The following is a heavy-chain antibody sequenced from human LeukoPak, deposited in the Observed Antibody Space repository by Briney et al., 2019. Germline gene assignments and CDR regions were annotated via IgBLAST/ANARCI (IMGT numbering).Heavy chain of an antibody. V-gene: IGHV5-51*01. CDR3: ASPLARGAMGDF. J-gene: IGHJ4*02. D-gene: IGHD3-10*01. CDR1: GYRFTTNW. CDR2: IYPGDSDT. Sequence: GEPLKISCKTSGYRFTTNWIGWVRQMPGKGLEWMGIIYPGDSDTRYSPSFQGQVTISADKSISTAYLQWSSLKASDTAMYYCASPLARGAMGDFWGQGTLVTVSS.